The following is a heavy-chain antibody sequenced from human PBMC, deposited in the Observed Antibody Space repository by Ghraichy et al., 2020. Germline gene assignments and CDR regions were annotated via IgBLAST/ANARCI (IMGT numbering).Heavy chain of an antibody. CDR1: GFTFSSYA. CDR2: ISSTGSYI. V-gene: IGHV3-21*01. CDR3: ARDPLGGYYFDY. Sequence: GGSLRLSFAASGFTFSSYAMSWVRQAPGRGLEWVSSISSTGSYIYYADSVKGRFTISRDNAKNSLYLQMNSLGAEDTAVYYCARDPLGGYYFDYWGQGTLVTVSS. D-gene: IGHD3-16*01. J-gene: IGHJ4*02.